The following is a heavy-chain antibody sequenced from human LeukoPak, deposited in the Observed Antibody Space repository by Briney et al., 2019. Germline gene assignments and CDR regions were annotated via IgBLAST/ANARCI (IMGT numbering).Heavy chain of an antibody. CDR2: INPRDSDT. CDR1: GYDFVTYW. D-gene: IGHD4-23*01. V-gene: IGHV5-51*01. Sequence: GESLKISCEGPGYDFVTYWIAWVRQMPGKGLEWMAMINPRDSDTRYSPSFQGQVTISVDKSVRTTLLQWSSLRASDTAMYYCARERWGNLDYWGQGALVTVSS. CDR3: ARERWGNLDY. J-gene: IGHJ4*02.